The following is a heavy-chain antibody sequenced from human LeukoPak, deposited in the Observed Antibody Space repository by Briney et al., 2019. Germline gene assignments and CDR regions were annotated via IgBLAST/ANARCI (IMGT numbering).Heavy chain of an antibody. D-gene: IGHD6-25*01. CDR1: GHTFTDYH. CDR3: ARTTSFTASGYDY. V-gene: IGHV1-8*03. CDR2: INPNSGDR. Sequence: GASVKVSCKASGHTFTDYHINWVRQATGQGLEWMGWINPNSGDRGYAQKFQGRVTITRDTSITTAYMDLSSLRSEDTAVYFCARTTSFTASGYDYWGQGTLVTVSS. J-gene: IGHJ4*02.